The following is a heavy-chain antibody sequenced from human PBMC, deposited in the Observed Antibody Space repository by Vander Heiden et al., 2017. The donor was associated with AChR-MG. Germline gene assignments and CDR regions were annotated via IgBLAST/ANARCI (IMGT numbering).Heavy chain of an antibody. V-gene: IGHV3-11*06. CDR1: RVLSSEFS. CDR2: ISTDGSYT. J-gene: IGHJ4*02. CDR3: ARTHSGSYYLDF. D-gene: IGHD3-10*01. Sequence: QVQLVESGGGLVKPGGSLRLSCEACRVLSSEFSTAWIRQATGKGLEWVAHISTDGSYTKFADSVKGRFTSSRDNAKNTLYLEMNSLRVDDTAVYYCARTHSGSYYLDFWGQGTLVTVSS.